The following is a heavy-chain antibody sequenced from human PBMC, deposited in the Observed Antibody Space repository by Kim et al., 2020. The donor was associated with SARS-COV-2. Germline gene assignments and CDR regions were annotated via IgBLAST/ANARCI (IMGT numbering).Heavy chain of an antibody. V-gene: IGHV3-23*01. J-gene: IGHJ5*02. CDR3: AKGWSVDV. CDR2: IGLSVGGT. CDR1: GFTFSNSA. Sequence: GGSLRLSCAASGFTFSNSAMNWVRQAPGRGLEWVSTIGLSVGGTYYADSVKGRFTISRDTSKNTLYLQMNSLRAEDTAVYYCAKGWSVDVWGQGTRVTVSS.